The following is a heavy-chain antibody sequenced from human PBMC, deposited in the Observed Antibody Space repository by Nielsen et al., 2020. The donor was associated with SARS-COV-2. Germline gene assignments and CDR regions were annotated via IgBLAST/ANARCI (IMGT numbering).Heavy chain of an antibody. CDR3: ARDRQIGDTARDY. Sequence: GESLKISCAASGFTVSSNYMSWVRQAPGKGLEWVSVIYSGGSTYYADSVKGRFTISRDNSKNTLYLQMNSLRAEDTAVYYCARDRQIGDTARDYWGQGTLVTVSS. D-gene: IGHD5-18*01. J-gene: IGHJ4*02. CDR2: IYSGGST. CDR1: GFTVSSNY. V-gene: IGHV3-53*01.